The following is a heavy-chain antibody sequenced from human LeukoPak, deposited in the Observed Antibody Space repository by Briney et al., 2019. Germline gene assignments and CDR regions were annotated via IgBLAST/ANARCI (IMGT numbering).Heavy chain of an antibody. J-gene: IGHJ3*02. CDR2: IYPGGNT. CDR1: GFTASSNY. Sequence: PGGSLRLSCAASGFTASSNYMSWVRQAPGKGLEWVSVIYPGGNTYYADSVKGRFTVSRDNSKNTLYLQMNSLRAEDTAVYYCASPRSGQSFDIWGQGTMVTVSS. V-gene: IGHV3-53*01. D-gene: IGHD6-19*01. CDR3: ASPRSGQSFDI.